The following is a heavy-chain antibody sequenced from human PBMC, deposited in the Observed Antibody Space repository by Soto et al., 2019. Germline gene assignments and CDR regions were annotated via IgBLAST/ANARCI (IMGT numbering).Heavy chain of an antibody. CDR2: VYYTGST. Sequence: LTCPVSDASLRSTDYYWSWVRQAPGKGLEWIGYVYYTGSTYYNPSLMSRLTISVYTSKNQFSLKLTSVTAAETAVYYCVRTDRQGAVAPHWFDRWGQGTQVTVSS. CDR3: VRTDRQGAVAPHWFDR. D-gene: IGHD2-21*02. V-gene: IGHV4-30-4*01. J-gene: IGHJ5*02. CDR1: DASLRSTDYY.